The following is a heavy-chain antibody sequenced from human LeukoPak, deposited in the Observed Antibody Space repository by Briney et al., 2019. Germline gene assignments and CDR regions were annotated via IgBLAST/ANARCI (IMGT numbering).Heavy chain of an antibody. V-gene: IGHV1-8*01. Sequence: SVQVSCNASGYTFPSYDITWVRQATGQGLEWMGWMNPNSGNTGYAQKLQGRVTMTRNTSISTAYMELSSLRSEDTAVYYCARGAPYYYCGMDVWGQGTTVTVS. CDR3: ARGAPYYYCGMDV. J-gene: IGHJ6*02. CDR1: GYTFPSYD. CDR2: MNPNSGNT.